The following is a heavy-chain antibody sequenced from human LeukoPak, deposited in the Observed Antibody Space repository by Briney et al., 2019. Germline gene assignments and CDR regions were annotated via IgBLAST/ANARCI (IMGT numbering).Heavy chain of an antibody. CDR3: ARGAVAGTLGY. D-gene: IGHD6-19*01. J-gene: IGHJ4*02. CDR2: IYTSGST. V-gene: IGHV4-61*02. CDR1: GGSISSGSYY. Sequence: PSQTLSLTCTVSGGSISSGSYYWSWIRQPAGKGLEWIGRIYTSGSTNYNPSLKSRVTISVDTSKNQFSLKLSSVTAADTAVYYCARGAVAGTLGYWGQGTLVIVSS.